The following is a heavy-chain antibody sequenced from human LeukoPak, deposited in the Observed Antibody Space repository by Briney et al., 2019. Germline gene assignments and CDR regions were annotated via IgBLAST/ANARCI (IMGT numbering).Heavy chain of an antibody. D-gene: IGHD1-1*01. CDR3: ARAVGVGRGTYFDL. CDR1: GGSIRSDY. CDR2: ISYSGST. Sequence: SETLSLTCTVSGGSIRSDYWSWIRQPPGKGLEWIGYISYSGSTNYNPSLKSRVTISVDTSKNQFSLKLSSVTAADTAVYSCARAVGVGRGTYFDLWGRGTLVTVPS. J-gene: IGHJ2*01. V-gene: IGHV4-59*08.